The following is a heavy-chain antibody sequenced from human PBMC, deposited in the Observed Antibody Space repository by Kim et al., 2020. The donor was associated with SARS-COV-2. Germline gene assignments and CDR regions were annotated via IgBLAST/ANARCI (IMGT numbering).Heavy chain of an antibody. CDR1: GGSISSYY. J-gene: IGHJ4*02. D-gene: IGHD3-10*01. V-gene: IGHV4-59*08. Sequence: SETLSLTCTVSGGSISSYYWSWIRQPPGKGLEWIGYIYYSGSTNYNPSLKSRVTISVDTSKNQFSLKLSSVTAADTAVYYCARLPDYYGSGSYSEPYFDYWGQGTLVTVSS. CDR3: ARLPDYYGSGSYSEPYFDY. CDR2: IYYSGST.